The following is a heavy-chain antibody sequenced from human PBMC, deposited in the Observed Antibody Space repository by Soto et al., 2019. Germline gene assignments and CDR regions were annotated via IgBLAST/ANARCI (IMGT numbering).Heavy chain of an antibody. Sequence: PSETLSLTCTVSGGSTSSGSYYWGWIRQPPGKGLEWIGSIYYSGSTYYNPSLKSRVTISVDTSKNQFSLKLSSVTAADTAVYYCARPRGATTDFDCGGQGTLVTVSS. V-gene: IGHV4-39*01. D-gene: IGHD1-26*01. CDR3: ARPRGATTDFDC. J-gene: IGHJ4*02. CDR2: IYYSGST. CDR1: GGSTSSGSYY.